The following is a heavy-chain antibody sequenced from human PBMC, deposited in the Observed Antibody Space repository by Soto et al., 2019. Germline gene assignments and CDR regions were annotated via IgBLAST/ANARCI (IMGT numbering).Heavy chain of an antibody. CDR1: GGSFSGYF. D-gene: IGHD1-1*01. V-gene: IGHV4-34*01. J-gene: IGHJ6*02. Sequence: PSETLSLTCTVYGGSFSGYFWSWIRQPPGKGLEWIGEINLGGSTNYNPSLKSRVTISVDTSKNQFSLKLSSVTAADTAFYYCARAVSTSQDGYYYYGMDVWGQGTTVTVYS. CDR3: ARAVSTSQDGYYYYGMDV. CDR2: INLGGST.